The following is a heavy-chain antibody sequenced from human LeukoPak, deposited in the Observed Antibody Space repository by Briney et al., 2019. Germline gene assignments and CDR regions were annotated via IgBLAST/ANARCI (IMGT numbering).Heavy chain of an antibody. J-gene: IGHJ4*02. D-gene: IGHD2-21*02. CDR1: GYTFTGYY. CDR2: INPNSGGT. CDR3: ARARIVVVTAILGY. Sequence: ASVKVSCKASGYTFTGYYMHWVRQAPGQGPEWMGWINPNSGGTNYAQKFQGRVTMTRDTSISTAYMELSRLRSDDTAVYYCARARIVVVTAILGYWGQGTLVTVSS. V-gene: IGHV1-2*02.